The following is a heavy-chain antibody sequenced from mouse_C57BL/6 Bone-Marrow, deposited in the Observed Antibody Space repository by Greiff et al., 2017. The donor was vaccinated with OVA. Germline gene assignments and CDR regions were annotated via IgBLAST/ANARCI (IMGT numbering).Heavy chain of an antibody. CDR2: IYPGSGST. CDR1: GYTFTSYW. J-gene: IGHJ2*01. V-gene: IGHV1-55*01. Sequence: QVHVKQPGAELVKPGASVKMSCKASGYTFTSYWITWVKQRPGQGLEWIGDIYPGSGSTNYNEKFKSKATLTVDTSSSTAYMQLSSLTSEDSAVYYCARPITTVAYYFDYWGQGTTLTVSS. CDR3: ARPITTVAYYFDY. D-gene: IGHD1-1*01.